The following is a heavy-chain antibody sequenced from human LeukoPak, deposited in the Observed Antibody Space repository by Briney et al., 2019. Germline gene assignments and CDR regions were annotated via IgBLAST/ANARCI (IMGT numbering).Heavy chain of an antibody. Sequence: ASVKVSCKASGYTFTGYYMHWVRQAPGQGLEWMGWINPNSGGTNYAQKFQGRVTMTRDTSISTAYMELSRLRSDDTAVYYCARGGAYYDSSGPSEFDYWGQGTLVTVSS. CDR1: GYTFTGYY. CDR2: INPNSGGT. D-gene: IGHD3-22*01. CDR3: ARGGAYYDSSGPSEFDY. J-gene: IGHJ4*02. V-gene: IGHV1-2*02.